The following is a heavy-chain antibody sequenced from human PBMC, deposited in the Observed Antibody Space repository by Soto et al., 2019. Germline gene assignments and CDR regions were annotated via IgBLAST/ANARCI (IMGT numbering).Heavy chain of an antibody. V-gene: IGHV1-18*01. D-gene: IGHD3-22*01. CDR1: GYTFNNYD. Sequence: GASVKVSCQASGYTFNNYDIHWVRQAPGHGLEWMGWINGYNGNTNYAQKLQGRVTMTTDTSTSTAYLELRSLRSDDTAVYYCARVRGYDSSGYSPLWGQGTLVTVSS. CDR2: INGYNGNT. J-gene: IGHJ4*02. CDR3: ARVRGYDSSGYSPL.